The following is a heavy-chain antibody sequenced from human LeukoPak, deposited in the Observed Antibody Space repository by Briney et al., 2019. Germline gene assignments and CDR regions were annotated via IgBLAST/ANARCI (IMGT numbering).Heavy chain of an antibody. CDR2: LYNDGTP. CDR3: AKAGGGTFDP. V-gene: IGHV4-4*07. CDR1: GAYIYNFY. J-gene: IGHJ5*02. D-gene: IGHD3-16*01. Sequence: SETLSLTCTVSGAYIYNFYWSWIRQPAGKGPEWIGHLYNDGTPKYNPSLKSRVTMSADASKVQFSLTLTSVTAADTAVYYCAKAGGGTFDPWGPGIMVIVS.